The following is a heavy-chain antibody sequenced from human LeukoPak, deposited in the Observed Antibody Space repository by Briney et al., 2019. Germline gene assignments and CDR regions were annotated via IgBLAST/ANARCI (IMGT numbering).Heavy chain of an antibody. Sequence: GESLKISCKGSGYSFTSYWIGWGRQMPGKGLEWMGIIYPGDSDTRYSPSFQGQVTISADKSISTAYLQWRSLKASDTAMYYCARGYYGYYYGMDVWGQGTTVTVSS. CDR2: IYPGDSDT. CDR1: GYSFTSYW. J-gene: IGHJ6*02. D-gene: IGHD3-10*01. CDR3: ARGYYGYYYGMDV. V-gene: IGHV5-51*01.